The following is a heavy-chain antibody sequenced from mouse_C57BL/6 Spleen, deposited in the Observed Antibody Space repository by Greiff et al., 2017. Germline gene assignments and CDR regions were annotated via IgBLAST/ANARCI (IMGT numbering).Heavy chain of an antibody. CDR3: VNVYCNYPFDY. D-gene: IGHD2-1*01. V-gene: IGHV1-52*01. CDR2: IDPTDSET. J-gene: IGHJ2*01. CDR1: GYTFTSYW. Sequence: QVQLQQPGAELVRPGSSVKLSCKASGYTFTSYWMHWVKQRPIQGLEWIGNIDPTDSETNYNQKFKDKATLTVDKSSSSAYMQLRSLTSEDAAVYDCVNVYCNYPFDYWGQGTTLTVSS.